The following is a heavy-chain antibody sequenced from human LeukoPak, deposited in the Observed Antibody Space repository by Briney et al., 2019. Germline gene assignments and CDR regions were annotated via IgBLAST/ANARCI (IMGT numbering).Heavy chain of an antibody. CDR2: IYTSGST. CDR3: ARSEINDYFKY. J-gene: IGHJ4*02. V-gene: IGHV4-61*02. Sequence: SETLSLTCTVSGGSISSGSYYWSWIRQPAGKGLEWIGRIYTSGSTNYNPSLKSRVTISLDTSKNQFSLKLRSVTAADTAVYYCARSEINDYFKYWGPGILVTVSA. CDR1: GGSISSGSYY. D-gene: IGHD3-16*01.